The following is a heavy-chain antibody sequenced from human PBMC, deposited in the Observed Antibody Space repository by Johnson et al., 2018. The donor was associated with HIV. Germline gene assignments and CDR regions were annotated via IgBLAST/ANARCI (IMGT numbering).Heavy chain of an antibody. CDR1: GFTVTNAW. J-gene: IGHJ3*02. V-gene: IGHV3-15*01. D-gene: IGHD3-10*01. CDR3: ATTYALWFGETETGAFDI. CDR2: IKSKIDDGTI. Sequence: VQLVESGGGLVKPGGSLRLSCGPSGFTVTNAWMNWVRQAPGKGLEWVGRIKSKIDDGTIDYAPPVKGRFSISRDDSKNTLHLQMNSLKIEDTAVYYCATTYALWFGETETGAFDIWGQGTTVTVSS.